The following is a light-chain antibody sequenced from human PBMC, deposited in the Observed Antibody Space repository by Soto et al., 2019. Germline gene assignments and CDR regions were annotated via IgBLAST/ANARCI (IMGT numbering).Light chain of an antibody. CDR1: QSISIW. CDR2: KTS. V-gene: IGKV1-5*03. CDR3: QHWNDSSWT. Sequence: DIHMTQSPSTLSASVGDRVTITCRASQSISIWLAWYQQKTGKAPNLLIYKTSSIETGVPSRFSGSGSGTEFTLTISSLQPDDFATYYCQHWNDSSWTFGQGTKVEVK. J-gene: IGKJ1*01.